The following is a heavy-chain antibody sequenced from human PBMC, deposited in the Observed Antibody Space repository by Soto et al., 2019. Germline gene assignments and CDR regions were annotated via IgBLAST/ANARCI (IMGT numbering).Heavy chain of an antibody. CDR1: GFAFSTYA. Sequence: GGSLRLSCAAAGFAFSTYAMTWVRQAPGKGLEWVSVISGSGGSSYYAASVKGRFTISRDNSKNTLFLQMNGLRAEDTAVYYCAKVTKRAAAGRYEYYKYGMDVWGQGTTVTVSS. V-gene: IGHV3-23*01. D-gene: IGHD6-13*01. J-gene: IGHJ6*02. CDR2: ISGSGGSS. CDR3: AKVTKRAAAGRYEYYKYGMDV.